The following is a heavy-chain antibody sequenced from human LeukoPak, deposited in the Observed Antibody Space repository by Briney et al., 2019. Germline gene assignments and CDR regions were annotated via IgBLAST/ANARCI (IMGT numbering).Heavy chain of an antibody. D-gene: IGHD1-26*01. CDR3: ARDSGGNYFDY. Sequence: GGSLRLSCAASGLTFSSHSMSWVRQAPGKGLEWVSAISGSGGSTYYADSVKGRFTISRDNAKNSLYLQMNSLRAEDTAVYYCARDSGGNYFDYWGQGTLVTVSS. CDR2: ISGSGGST. J-gene: IGHJ4*02. V-gene: IGHV3-23*01. CDR1: GLTFSSHS.